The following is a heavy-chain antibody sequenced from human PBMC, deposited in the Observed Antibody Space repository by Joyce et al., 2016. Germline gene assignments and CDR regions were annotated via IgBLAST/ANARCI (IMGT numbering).Heavy chain of an antibody. J-gene: IGHJ4*02. CDR2: IIPILGIP. D-gene: IGHD2-21*01. V-gene: IGHV1-69*17. Sequence: QVQLVQSGAEVKTPGSSVKLSCKTSRGTFSSDTVNWVRQAPGQGLEWMRAIIPILGIPNYPQKFQDRVTITANKSTNTAYLEVTSLRSEDTAVYYCASGISNHLWFFDYWGQGALVTVSS. CDR1: RGTFSSDT. CDR3: ASGISNHLWFFDY.